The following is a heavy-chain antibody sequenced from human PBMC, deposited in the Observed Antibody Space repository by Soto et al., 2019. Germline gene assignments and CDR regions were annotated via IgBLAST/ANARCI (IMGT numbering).Heavy chain of an antibody. J-gene: IGHJ4*02. CDR3: ARGHMLRGGSLEY. CDR1: GFTFSSYW. D-gene: IGHD3-10*01. CDR2: IKSDGTST. Sequence: PGGSLRVSCAAAGFTFSSYWMHWVRQAPGKGLVWVSRIKSDGTSTTYADSVKGRFTISRDNAESTLFLQMNSLRAEDTAVYYCARGHMLRGGSLEYWGQGALVTVSS. V-gene: IGHV3-74*01.